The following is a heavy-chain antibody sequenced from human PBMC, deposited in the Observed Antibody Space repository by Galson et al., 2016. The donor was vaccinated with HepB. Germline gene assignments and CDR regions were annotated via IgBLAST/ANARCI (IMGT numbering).Heavy chain of an antibody. CDR2: LSGSGGGT. V-gene: IGHV3-23*01. CDR3: AKVGDRDSSYYMDV. CDR1: RSTFSTFG. J-gene: IGHJ6*03. D-gene: IGHD3-16*01. Sequence: SLRLSCAASRSTFSTFGMSWVRQAPGKGLEWVSALSGSGGGTYTYYADSVKGRFTISRDYSKNTVYLQMSSLRAEDTAVYYCAKVGDRDSSYYMDVWGKGTTVTVSS.